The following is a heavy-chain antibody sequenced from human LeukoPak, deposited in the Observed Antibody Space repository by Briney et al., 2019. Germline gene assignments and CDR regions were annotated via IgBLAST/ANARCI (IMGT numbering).Heavy chain of an antibody. J-gene: IGHJ4*02. D-gene: IGHD5-24*01. Sequence: PGGSLRLSCAASGFTFSSYWMHWVRQAPGKGLVWVSRINSDGSSTSYADSVKGRFTISRDNAKNPLYLQMNSLRAEDTAVYYCARVPVATIISGWGQGTLVTVSS. V-gene: IGHV3-74*01. CDR1: GFTFSSYW. CDR3: ARVPVATIISG. CDR2: INSDGSST.